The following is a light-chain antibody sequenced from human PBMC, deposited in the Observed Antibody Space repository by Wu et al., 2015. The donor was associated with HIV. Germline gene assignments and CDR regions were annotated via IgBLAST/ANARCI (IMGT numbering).Light chain of an antibody. CDR1: RDIINY. Sequence: DIQMTRTPLSLSASVGDRVTITCQASRDIINYLNWYQQKPGKAPNLLIYGASTLETGVPSRFSGSGSGTNFTFTITSLQPEDVGTYFCQQFDNLPLTFGGGTKVEI. V-gene: IGKV1-33*01. CDR3: QQFDNLPLT. CDR2: GAS. J-gene: IGKJ4*01.